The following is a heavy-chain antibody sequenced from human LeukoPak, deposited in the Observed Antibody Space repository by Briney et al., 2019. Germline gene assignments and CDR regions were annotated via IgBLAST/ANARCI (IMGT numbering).Heavy chain of an antibody. V-gene: IGHV3-21*01. D-gene: IGHD3-10*01. CDR2: ISSSSSYI. CDR1: GFTFSSYS. Sequence: GGSLRLSCAASGFTFSSYSMNWVRQAPGKGLEWVSSISSSSSYIYYADSVKGRFTISRDNAKNSLYLQMNSLRAEDTAVYYCARGCGFAGFKPWGCYYYYYGMDVWGQGTTVTVSS. CDR3: ARGCGFAGFKPWGCYYYYYGMDV. J-gene: IGHJ6*02.